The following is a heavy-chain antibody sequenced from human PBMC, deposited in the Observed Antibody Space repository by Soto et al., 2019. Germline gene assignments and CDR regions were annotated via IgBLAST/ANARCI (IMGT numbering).Heavy chain of an antibody. CDR1: GFTFSSYN. CDR2: ISSSSSTI. D-gene: IGHD3-3*01. V-gene: IGHV3-48*01. CDR3: ARDFFWSGYLPTSWFDP. J-gene: IGHJ5*02. Sequence: EVQLVESGGGLVQPGGSLRLSCAASGFTFSSYNMNWVRQAPGKGLEWVSYISSSSSTIYYADSVKGRFTISRDNAKNSLYLQMNSLRAEDTAVYYCARDFFWSGYLPTSWFDPWGQGTLVTVSS.